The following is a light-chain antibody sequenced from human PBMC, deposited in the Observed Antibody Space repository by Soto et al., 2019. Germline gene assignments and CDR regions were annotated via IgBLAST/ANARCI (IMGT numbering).Light chain of an antibody. CDR3: QQYYIVPYT. V-gene: IGKV4-1*01. J-gene: IGKJ2*01. CDR2: WAS. CDR1: KMVFSGTKNEKN. Sequence: DMLLTHPLASLTWSLGERAPTTGKSSKMVFSGTKNEKNLAWNQQKPGKPPKLLIYWASTRESGVPDRFSGSGSGTDFTLTISSLQAEDVAVYYCQQYYIVPYTFGQGTKLEI.